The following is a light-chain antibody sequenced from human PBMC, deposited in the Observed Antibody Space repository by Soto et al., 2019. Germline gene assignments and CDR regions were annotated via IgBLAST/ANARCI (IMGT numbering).Light chain of an antibody. Sequence: QSVLTQPASESGSPGQSITISWTGTRSDVGGYDYVSWYQQHPGKAPKLMIYEVTNRPSGVSNRFSGSKSGNTASLTISGLQAEDEADYYCSSYTSVSTHVFGTGTKVTVL. CDR2: EVT. V-gene: IGLV2-14*01. CDR1: RSDVGGYDY. CDR3: SSYTSVSTHV. J-gene: IGLJ1*01.